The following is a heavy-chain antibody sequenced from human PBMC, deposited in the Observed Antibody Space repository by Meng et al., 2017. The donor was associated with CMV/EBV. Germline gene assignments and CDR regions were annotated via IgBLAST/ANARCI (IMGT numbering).Heavy chain of an antibody. CDR3: ARDLPHCSSTSCQYYFDY. V-gene: IGHV3-21*01. CDR1: GFTFSSYS. Sequence: GGSLRLSCAASGFTFSSYSMNWVRQAPGKGLEWVSSISSSSSYIYYADSVKGRFTISRDNAKNSLYLQMNSLRAEGTAVYYCARDLPHCSSTSCQYYFDYWGQGTLVTVSS. D-gene: IGHD2-2*01. J-gene: IGHJ4*01. CDR2: ISSSSSYI.